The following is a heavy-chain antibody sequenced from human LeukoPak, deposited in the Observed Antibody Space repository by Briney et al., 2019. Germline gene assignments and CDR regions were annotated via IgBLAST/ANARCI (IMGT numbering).Heavy chain of an antibody. CDR2: INPNSGDT. D-gene: IGHD3-10*01. CDR1: GYTFTGYY. Sequence: VASVKVSCKASGYTFTGYYMHWVRQAPGQGLEWMGWINPNSGDTNYTQKFQGRVTMTRDTAINTAYKELTRLRSDDAAVYYCARALYSGAHDYWGQGTLVTVSS. J-gene: IGHJ4*02. CDR3: ARALYSGAHDY. V-gene: IGHV1-2*02.